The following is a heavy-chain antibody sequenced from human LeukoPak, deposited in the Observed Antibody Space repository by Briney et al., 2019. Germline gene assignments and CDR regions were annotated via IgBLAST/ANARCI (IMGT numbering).Heavy chain of an antibody. V-gene: IGHV1-24*01. CDR3: ATDLQSSRGQPLADLWY. J-gene: IGHJ4*02. Sequence: EASVKVSCKVSGYTLTELSMHWVRQAPGKGLEWMGGLDPEDGETIYAQKFQGRVTMTEDTSTDTAYMELSSLRSEDTAVYYCATDLQSSRGQPLADLWYWGQGTLVTVSS. D-gene: IGHD3-3*01. CDR2: LDPEDGET. CDR1: GYTLTELS.